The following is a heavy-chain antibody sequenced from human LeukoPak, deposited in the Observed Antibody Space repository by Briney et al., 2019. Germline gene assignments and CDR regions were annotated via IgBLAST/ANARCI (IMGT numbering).Heavy chain of an antibody. CDR2: ISSSGSTI. CDR1: GFTFSDYY. J-gene: IGHJ4*02. Sequence: GGSLRLSCAASGFTFSDYYMSWIRQAPGKGLEWVSYISSSGSTIYYADSVKGRFIISRDNAKNSLYLQMNSLRAEDTAVYYCARSPQLWLGGAYFDYWGQGTLVTVSS. CDR3: ARSPQLWLGGAYFDY. V-gene: IGHV3-11*01. D-gene: IGHD6-19*01.